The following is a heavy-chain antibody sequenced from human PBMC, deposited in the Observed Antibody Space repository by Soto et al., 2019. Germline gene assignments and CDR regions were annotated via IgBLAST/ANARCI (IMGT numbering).Heavy chain of an antibody. V-gene: IGHV3-33*01. CDR3: ATSSVIAVARTGFDY. CDR1: GFTFSSYG. J-gene: IGHJ4*02. D-gene: IGHD6-19*01. Sequence: GGSLRLSCAASGFTFSSYGMHWVRQAPGKGLEWVAVIWYDGSNKYYADSVKGRFTISRDNSKNTLYLQMNSLRAEDTAVYYCATSSVIAVARTGFDYWGQGTLVPVSS. CDR2: IWYDGSNK.